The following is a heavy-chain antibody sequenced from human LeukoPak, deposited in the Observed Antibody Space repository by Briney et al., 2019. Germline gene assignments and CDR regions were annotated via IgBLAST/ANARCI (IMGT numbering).Heavy chain of an antibody. D-gene: IGHD2-2*01. CDR2: IYYDGST. CDR3: ARRRTTGLSGYMDV. CDR1: GGSISSYY. J-gene: IGHJ6*03. V-gene: IGHV4-59*08. Sequence: SETLSLTCTVSGGSISSYYWSWIRQPRGKGLEWIGYIYYDGSTNYNSSLKNRVTISLGTSKNQFSLQLSSVTAADTAVYYCARRRTTGLSGYMDVWGKGTTVTVSS.